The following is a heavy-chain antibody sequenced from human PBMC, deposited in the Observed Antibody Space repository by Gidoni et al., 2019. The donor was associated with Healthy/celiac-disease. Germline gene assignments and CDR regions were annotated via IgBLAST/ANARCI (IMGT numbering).Heavy chain of an antibody. Sequence: QVQLQQWGAGLLKPSETLSLTCAVYGGSFSGYYRNWIRQPPGKGLEWIGEINHSGGTNYTPSLKRRVTISVATSKNQFSLKLSSVTAADTAVYYCARGDIVVVPAAGNEKINWFDPWGQGTLVTVSS. CDR3: ARGDIVVVPAAGNEKINWFDP. D-gene: IGHD2-2*01. CDR1: GGSFSGYY. V-gene: IGHV4-34*01. J-gene: IGHJ5*02. CDR2: INHSGGT.